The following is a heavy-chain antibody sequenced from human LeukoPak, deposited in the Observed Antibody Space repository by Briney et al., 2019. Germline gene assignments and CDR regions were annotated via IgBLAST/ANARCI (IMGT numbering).Heavy chain of an antibody. V-gene: IGHV3-21*06. J-gene: IGHJ4*02. Sequence: TGGSLRLSCAASGFTFSAYNMNWVRQAPGKGLEWVSCISSSSTYIYYADSVKGRFTISRDNAKTSVYLQMNSLRAEDTAVYYCAKEKKYYYDSTGYPGYDYWGQGTLVTVSS. CDR3: AKEKKYYYDSTGYPGYDY. D-gene: IGHD3-22*01. CDR1: GFTFSAYN. CDR2: ISSSSTYI.